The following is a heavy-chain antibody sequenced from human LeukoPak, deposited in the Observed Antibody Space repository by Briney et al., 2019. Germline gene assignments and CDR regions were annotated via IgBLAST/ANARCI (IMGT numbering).Heavy chain of an antibody. J-gene: IGHJ4*02. CDR1: GYTFTGYY. V-gene: IGHV1-2*02. CDR2: INPNSGGT. Sequence: ASVKVSCKASGYTFTGYYMHWVRQAPGQGLEWMGWINPNSGGTNYAQKFQGRVTMTRDTSISTAYMKLSRLRSDDTAVYYCARDRDYGSGIFDYWGQGTLVTVSS. D-gene: IGHD3-10*01. CDR3: ARDRDYGSGIFDY.